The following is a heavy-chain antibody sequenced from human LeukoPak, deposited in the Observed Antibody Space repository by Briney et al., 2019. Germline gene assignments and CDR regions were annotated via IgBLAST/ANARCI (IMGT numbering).Heavy chain of an antibody. Sequence: ASVKVSCKASGYTFTGYYMHWVRQAPGQGLEWMGIINPSGGSTSYAQKFQGRVTMTRDMSTSTVYMELSSLRSEDAAVYYCARDSAGDTYYYDSSGFSWFDPWGQGTLVTVSS. D-gene: IGHD3-22*01. CDR2: INPSGGST. V-gene: IGHV1-46*01. J-gene: IGHJ5*02. CDR1: GYTFTGYY. CDR3: ARDSAGDTYYYDSSGFSWFDP.